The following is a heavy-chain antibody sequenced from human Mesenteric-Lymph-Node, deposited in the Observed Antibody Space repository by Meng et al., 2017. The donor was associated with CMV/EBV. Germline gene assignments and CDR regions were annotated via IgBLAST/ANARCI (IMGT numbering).Heavy chain of an antibody. Sequence: SETLSLTCAVYGGSFSGYYWSWIRQPPGKGLEWIGEINHSGSTNYNPSLKSRVTIPVDTSKNQFSLKLSSVTAADTAVYYCARRHDYVWALNWFDPWGQGTLVTVSS. V-gene: IGHV4-34*01. CDR3: ARRHDYVWALNWFDP. CDR2: INHSGST. CDR1: GGSFSGYY. D-gene: IGHD3-16*01. J-gene: IGHJ5*02.